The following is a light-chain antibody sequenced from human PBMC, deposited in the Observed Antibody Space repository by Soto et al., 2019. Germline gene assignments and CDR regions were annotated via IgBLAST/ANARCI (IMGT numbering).Light chain of an antibody. CDR3: QQRSSWPTLS. J-gene: IGKJ4*01. V-gene: IGKV3-11*01. Sequence: EIVLTQSPAPLSLSPGERATLSCRASQSVSSYLAWYQHKPCQAHRLLIYDASKRATGIPARFSGSGPGTDFTPTISSLEPQDFAVYYCQQRSSWPTLSFGGGTKVDIK. CDR1: QSVSSY. CDR2: DAS.